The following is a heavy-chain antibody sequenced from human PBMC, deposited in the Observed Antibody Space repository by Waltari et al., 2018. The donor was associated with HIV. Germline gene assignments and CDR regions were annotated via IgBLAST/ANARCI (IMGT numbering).Heavy chain of an antibody. V-gene: IGHV4-39*01. J-gene: IGHJ5*02. CDR2: MSYSGST. CDR1: GGSMTSSSYY. D-gene: IGHD4-4*01. CDR3: ARSFSGYSNYFDP. Sequence: QLQESGPGLVKSSETLSLTCTVSGGSMTSSSYYWGWIRQPPGEGLEWIGSMSYSGSTYNNASLRSRLTISVDTSKNQFSLKLTSVTAADTAMYYCARSFSGYSNYFDPWGQGTLVTVSS.